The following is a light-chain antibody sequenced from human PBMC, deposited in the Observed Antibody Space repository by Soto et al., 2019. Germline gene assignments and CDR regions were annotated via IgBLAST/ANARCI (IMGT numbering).Light chain of an antibody. CDR1: SSDVGNYNL. Sequence: QSALTQPASVSGSPGQSITISCTGTSSDVGNYNLVSWYQQHPGKAPKVMIYEVTKRPSGVAHRFSASKSGNTASLTISGLQAEDEADYYCCSYAGSSTPYVFGTGTKLTVL. CDR2: EVT. CDR3: CSYAGSSTPYV. J-gene: IGLJ1*01. V-gene: IGLV2-23*02.